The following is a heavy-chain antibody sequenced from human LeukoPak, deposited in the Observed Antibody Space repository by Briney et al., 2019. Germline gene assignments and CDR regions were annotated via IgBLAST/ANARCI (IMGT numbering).Heavy chain of an antibody. Sequence: PGGSLRLSCAASGFTFSSYSMNWVRQAPGKGLEWVSSISSSSSYIYYADSVKGRFTISRDNAKNSLYLQMNSLRAEDTAVYYCARRYCSSTSCYYAFDYWGQGTLVTVSS. CDR1: GFTFSSYS. CDR2: ISSSSSYI. CDR3: ARRYCSSTSCYYAFDY. D-gene: IGHD2-2*01. J-gene: IGHJ4*02. V-gene: IGHV3-21*01.